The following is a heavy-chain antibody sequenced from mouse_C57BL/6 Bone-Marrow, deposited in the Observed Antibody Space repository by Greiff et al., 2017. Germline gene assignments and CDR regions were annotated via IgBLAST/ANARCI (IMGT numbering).Heavy chain of an antibody. CDR3: ARRRGHWYFDV. CDR1: GYTFTNYW. J-gene: IGHJ1*03. D-gene: IGHD3-3*01. CDR2: IYPGGGYP. Sequence: QVQLQQSGAELVRPGTSVTMSCKASGYTFTNYWIGWAKQRPGHGLEWIGDIYPGGGYPNYNEKFKGKATLTADKTSSTAYMQVSSLTSEDSASDYCARRRGHWYFDVWGTGTTVTVSS. V-gene: IGHV1-63*01.